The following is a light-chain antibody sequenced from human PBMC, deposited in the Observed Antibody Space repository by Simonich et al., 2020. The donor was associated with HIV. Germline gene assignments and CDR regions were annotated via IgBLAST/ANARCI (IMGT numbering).Light chain of an antibody. Sequence: QSVLTQPPSVSGAPGQRVTISGTGSSSNIGAGYDVQWYQQLPGTAPKLLIYGNSQRPSGVPDRFSGAKSGTSASLAITGLQAEDEADYYCSSFTGTRTFGVFGGGTKLTVL. V-gene: IGLV1-40*01. CDR1: SSNIGAGYD. CDR2: GNS. J-gene: IGLJ3*02. CDR3: SSFTGTRTFGV.